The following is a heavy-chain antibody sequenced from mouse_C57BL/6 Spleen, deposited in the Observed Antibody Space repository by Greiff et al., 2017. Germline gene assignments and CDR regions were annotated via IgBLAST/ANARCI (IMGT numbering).Heavy chain of an antibody. CDR2: IDPSDSYT. CDR1: GYTFTSYW. Sequence: QVHVKQPGAELVKPGASVKLSCKASGYTFTSYWMQWVKQRPGQGLEWIGEIDPSDSYTNYNQKFKGKATLTVDTSSSTAYMQLSSLTSEDSAVYYCAAKRSYAMDYWGQGTSVTVSS. J-gene: IGHJ4*01. V-gene: IGHV1-50*01. CDR3: AAKRSYAMDY.